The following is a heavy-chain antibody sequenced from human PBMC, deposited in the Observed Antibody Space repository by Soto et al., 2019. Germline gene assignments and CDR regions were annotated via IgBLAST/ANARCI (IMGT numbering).Heavy chain of an antibody. CDR3: AKGGAIVAAGTRVYIYNAMDV. J-gene: IGHJ6*02. D-gene: IGHD1-26*01. V-gene: IGHV1-2*02. CDR1: GYTFTGYY. CDR2: INPNSGDT. Sequence: ASVKVSCKASGYTFTGYYVHWVRQAPGQGLEWMGWINPNSGDTYLAQRFQGRVTMNRDTSIGTAYMELRGLTSDDTAEYYCAKGGAIVAAGTRVYIYNAMDVWGQG.